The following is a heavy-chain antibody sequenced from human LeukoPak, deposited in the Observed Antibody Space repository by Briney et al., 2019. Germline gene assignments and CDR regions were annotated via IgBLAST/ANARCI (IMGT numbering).Heavy chain of an antibody. CDR1: GYALNELS. Sequence: ASVKVSFKVSGYALNELSIHWVRQAPGKGLEWVGGIDLEDGQSIYAQNFQGTVSLTHDTSAQTAYMEVTSLRSEDTAVYYCATKNLFHLWGQGTLVSVSS. D-gene: IGHD1-14*01. J-gene: IGHJ5*02. V-gene: IGHV1-24*01. CDR3: ATKNLFHL. CDR2: IDLEDGQS.